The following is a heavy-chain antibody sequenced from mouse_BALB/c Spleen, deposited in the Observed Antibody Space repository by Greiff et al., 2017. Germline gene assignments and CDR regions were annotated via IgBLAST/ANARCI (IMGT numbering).Heavy chain of an antibody. J-gene: IGHJ2*01. V-gene: IGHV1S81*02. CDR1: GYTFTSYW. CDR3: ARALYGSHYYFDD. Sequence: QVQLKQPGAELVKPGASVKLSCTASGYTFTSYWMHWVKQRPGQGLEWIGEINPSNGRTNYNEKFKSKATLTVDKSSSTAYMQLSSLTSEDSAVYDCARALYGSHYYFDDWGQGTTLTVSS. CDR2: INPSNGRT. D-gene: IGHD1-1*01.